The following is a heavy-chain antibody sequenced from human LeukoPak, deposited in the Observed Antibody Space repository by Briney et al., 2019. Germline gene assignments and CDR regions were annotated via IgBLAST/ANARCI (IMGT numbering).Heavy chain of an antibody. Sequence: GGSLRLSCTASGFIFNDFGLHWVRHGPGKGLEWVSGISWNSGSKGYADSVKGRFTISRDNAKNALYLEMNSLRTEDTALYYCAKDTDYYAGLDAWGQGTTVTVSS. CDR1: GFIFNDFG. J-gene: IGHJ6*02. CDR3: AKDTDYYAGLDA. D-gene: IGHD3-9*01. V-gene: IGHV3-9*01. CDR2: ISWNSGSK.